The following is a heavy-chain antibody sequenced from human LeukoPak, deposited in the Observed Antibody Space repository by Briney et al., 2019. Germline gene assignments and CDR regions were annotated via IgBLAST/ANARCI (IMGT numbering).Heavy chain of an antibody. D-gene: IGHD2-21*02. Sequence: SETLSLTCTVSGGSISSGSYYWSWIRQPAGKGLEWIGRIYTSGSTNYNPSLKSRVTISVDTSKNQFSLKLSSATAADTAVYYCARAQVVVVTGFDAFDIWGQGTMVTVSS. J-gene: IGHJ3*02. CDR1: GGSISSGSYY. CDR3: ARAQVVVVTGFDAFDI. CDR2: IYTSGST. V-gene: IGHV4-61*02.